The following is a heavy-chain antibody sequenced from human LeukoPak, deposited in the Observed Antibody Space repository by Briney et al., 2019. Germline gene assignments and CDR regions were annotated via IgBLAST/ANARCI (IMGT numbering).Heavy chain of an antibody. CDR2: IYSGGST. CDR3: ARDLSGSYYGRAFDI. V-gene: IGHV3-66*01. CDR1: GFSVSRNY. Sequence: GGCLRLSCAASGFSVSRNYMSWVRQAPGKGLEWVSVIYSGGSTYYADSVKGRFTISRDNSKNTLSLQMNSLRAEDTAVYYCARDLSGSYYGRAFDIWGQGTMVTSST. D-gene: IGHD1-26*01. J-gene: IGHJ3*02.